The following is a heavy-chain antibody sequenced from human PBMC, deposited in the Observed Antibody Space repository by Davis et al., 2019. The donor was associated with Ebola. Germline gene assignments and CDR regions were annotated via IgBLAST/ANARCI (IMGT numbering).Heavy chain of an antibody. D-gene: IGHD2-15*01. J-gene: IGHJ4*02. Sequence: PGGSLRLSCETSGFTFSRYDMNWVRQTPGKGLEWVANVKQDGTEKYYVDSVKGRFTISRDNAKNSVYLQMNSLRAEDTAVYYCARGRYCSDGICYPWPGDYWGQGTLVTVSS. CDR2: VKQDGTEK. CDR3: ARGRYCSDGICYPWPGDY. CDR1: GFTFSRYD. V-gene: IGHV3-7*01.